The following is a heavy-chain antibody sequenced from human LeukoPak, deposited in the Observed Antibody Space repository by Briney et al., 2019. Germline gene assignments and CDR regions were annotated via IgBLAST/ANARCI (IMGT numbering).Heavy chain of an antibody. D-gene: IGHD2-8*01. Sequence: VASVKVSCKASGYIFVSYGIGWARQAPGQGLEWMGWVSAYNGNTNYVEKFQDRVTMTTDTSTNTVYMELRSLRSDDTAIYYCARAWDHYGNGALLGGLAYWGQGTVVTVSS. V-gene: IGHV1-18*01. CDR1: GYIFVSYG. CDR2: VSAYNGNT. J-gene: IGHJ4*01. CDR3: ARAWDHYGNGALLGGLAY.